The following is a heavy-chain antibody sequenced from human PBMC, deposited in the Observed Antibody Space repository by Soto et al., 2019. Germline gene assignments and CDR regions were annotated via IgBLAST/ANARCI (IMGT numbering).Heavy chain of an antibody. Sequence: GASVKVSCKASGYTFTSYYMHWVRQAPGQGLEWMGIINPSGGSTSYAQKFQGRVTMTRDTSTSTVYMELSSLRSEDTAVYYCARSGYCISTSCHSPYYYYGMDVWGQGTTVTVSS. CDR1: GYTFTSYY. D-gene: IGHD2-2*01. CDR3: ARSGYCISTSCHSPYYYYGMDV. CDR2: INPSGGST. V-gene: IGHV1-46*01. J-gene: IGHJ6*02.